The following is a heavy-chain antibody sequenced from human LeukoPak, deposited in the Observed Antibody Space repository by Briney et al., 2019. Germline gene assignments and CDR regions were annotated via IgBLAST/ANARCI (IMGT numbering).Heavy chain of an antibody. D-gene: IGHD4-17*01. CDR1: GFTFSSYE. V-gene: IGHV3-48*03. Sequence: PGGSLRLSCAASGFTFSSYEMNWVRQAPGKGLDWVSYISTSGSTIYYADSVKGRFTISRDNAKNSLYLQMNSLRAEDTAVYYCARTDRGDYHFDYWGQGTLVTVSS. CDR3: ARTDRGDYHFDY. CDR2: ISTSGSTI. J-gene: IGHJ4*02.